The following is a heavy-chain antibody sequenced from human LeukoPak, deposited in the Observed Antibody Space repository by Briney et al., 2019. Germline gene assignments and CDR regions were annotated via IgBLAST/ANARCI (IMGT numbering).Heavy chain of an antibody. J-gene: IGHJ4*02. CDR3: ARGRNSVNYFNVVAPYYFDY. CDR1: GYTFTSYG. CDR2: INPNSGGT. D-gene: IGHD2-21*01. V-gene: IGHV1-2*06. Sequence: GASVKVSCKASGYTFTSYGISWVRQAPGQGLEWMGRINPNSGGTNYAQKFQGRVTMTRDTSINTAYMDLSRLRSDDTAVYYCARGRNSVNYFNVVAPYYFDYWGQGTLVTVSS.